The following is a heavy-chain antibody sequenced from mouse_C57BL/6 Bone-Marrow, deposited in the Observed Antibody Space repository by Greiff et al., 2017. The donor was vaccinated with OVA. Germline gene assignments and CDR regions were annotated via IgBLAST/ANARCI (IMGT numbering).Heavy chain of an antibody. Sequence: EVQLQESGPGLVKPSQSLSLTCSVTGYSITSGYYWNWIRQFPGNKLEWMGYISYDGSNNYNPSLKNRISITRDTSKNQFFLKLNSVTTEDTATYYCARVLLSDYWGQGTTLTVSS. D-gene: IGHD2-10*01. J-gene: IGHJ2*01. CDR3: ARVLLSDY. V-gene: IGHV3-6*01. CDR2: ISYDGSN. CDR1: GYSITSGYY.